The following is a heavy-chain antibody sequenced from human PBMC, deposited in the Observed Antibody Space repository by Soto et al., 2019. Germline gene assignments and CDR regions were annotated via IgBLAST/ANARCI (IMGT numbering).Heavy chain of an antibody. CDR1: GYTFTSYD. CDR3: ARSVRGSLTTYYYYYYMDV. J-gene: IGHJ6*03. Sequence: ASVKVSCKASGYTFTSYDINWVRQATGQGLERMGWMNPNSGNTGYAQKFQGRVTMTRNTSISTAYMELSSLRSEDTAVYYCARSVRGSLTTYYYYYYMDVWGKGTTVTVSS. D-gene: IGHD1-26*01. CDR2: MNPNSGNT. V-gene: IGHV1-8*01.